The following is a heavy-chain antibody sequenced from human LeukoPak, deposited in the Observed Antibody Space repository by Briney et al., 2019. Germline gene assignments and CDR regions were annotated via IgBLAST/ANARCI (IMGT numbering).Heavy chain of an antibody. CDR3: ARTGLDYDILTGYPYEYFQH. CDR2: IIPIFGTA. J-gene: IGHJ1*01. CDR1: GGTFSSYA. D-gene: IGHD3-9*01. V-gene: IGHV1-69*06. Sequence: GASVKVSCKASGGTFSSYAISWVRQAPGQGLEWMGGIIPIFGTANYAQKFQGIVTITADKSMSTAYMELSSLRSEDTAVYYCARTGLDYDILTGYPYEYFQHWGQGTLVTVSS.